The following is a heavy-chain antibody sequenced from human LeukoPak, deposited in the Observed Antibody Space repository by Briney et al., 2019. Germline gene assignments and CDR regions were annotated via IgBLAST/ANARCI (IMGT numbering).Heavy chain of an antibody. D-gene: IGHD6-13*01. CDR2: IYYSGST. Sequence: SETLSLTCTVSGGSISGYYWSWIRQPPGKGLEWIGYIYYSGSTNYNPSLKSRVTISVDTSKNQFSLKLSSVTAADTAVYYCARLAAAGNVDYWGQGTLVTVSS. CDR1: GGSISGYY. J-gene: IGHJ4*02. V-gene: IGHV4-59*08. CDR3: ARLAAAGNVDY.